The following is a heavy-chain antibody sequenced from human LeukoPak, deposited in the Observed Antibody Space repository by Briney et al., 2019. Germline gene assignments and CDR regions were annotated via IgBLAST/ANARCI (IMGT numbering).Heavy chain of an antibody. Sequence: GESLKISCKGSGYGFTSYWIGWVRQMPGKGLEWMGIIYPGDSDTRYSPSFQGQVTISADKSISTAYLQWSSLKASDTAMYYCARVSSHYDILTGYYNLNYFDYWGQGTLVTVSS. D-gene: IGHD3-9*01. V-gene: IGHV5-51*01. J-gene: IGHJ4*02. CDR1: GYGFTSYW. CDR3: ARVSSHYDILTGYYNLNYFDY. CDR2: IYPGDSDT.